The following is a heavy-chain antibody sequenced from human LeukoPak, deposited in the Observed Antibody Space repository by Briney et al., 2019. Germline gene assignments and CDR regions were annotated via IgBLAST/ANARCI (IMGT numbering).Heavy chain of an antibody. Sequence: GGSLRLSCAASGFTFRSYSMNWVRQAPGKGLEWVSSISSSSSYIYYADSVKGRFTISRDNAKNSLYLQMNSLRAEDTAVYYCARGIIVVQTGFDYWSQGTLVTVSS. CDR3: ARGIIVVQTGFDY. J-gene: IGHJ4*02. CDR1: GFTFRSYS. V-gene: IGHV3-21*01. D-gene: IGHD2-2*01. CDR2: ISSSSSYI.